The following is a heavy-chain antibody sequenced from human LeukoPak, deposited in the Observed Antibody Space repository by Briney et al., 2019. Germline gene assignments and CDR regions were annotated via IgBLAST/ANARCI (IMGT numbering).Heavy chain of an antibody. J-gene: IGHJ4*02. CDR2: ISSSGSTI. D-gene: IGHD2-2*01. Sequence: GGSLRLSCAASGFSFSDYYMSWIRQAPGKGLEWVSYISSSGSTIYYADSVKGRFTISRDNAKNSLFLQMNSLRAEDTAVYYCARALESIVVVPAGDYWGQGTLVTVSS. CDR1: GFSFSDYY. CDR3: ARALESIVVVPAGDY. V-gene: IGHV3-11*04.